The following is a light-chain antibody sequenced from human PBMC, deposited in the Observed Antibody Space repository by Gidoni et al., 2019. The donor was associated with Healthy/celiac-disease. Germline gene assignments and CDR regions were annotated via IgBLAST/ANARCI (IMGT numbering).Light chain of an antibody. Sequence: EIVLTQPPATLSLSPGERATLSCRASQGVSSYLAWYQQKPGQAPRLLIYDASNRATGIPARFSGSGPGTDFTLTISSLEPEDFAVYYCQQRSNCPITFGLGTRLEIK. J-gene: IGKJ5*01. CDR3: QQRSNCPIT. CDR2: DAS. V-gene: IGKV3D-11*01. CDR1: QGVSSY.